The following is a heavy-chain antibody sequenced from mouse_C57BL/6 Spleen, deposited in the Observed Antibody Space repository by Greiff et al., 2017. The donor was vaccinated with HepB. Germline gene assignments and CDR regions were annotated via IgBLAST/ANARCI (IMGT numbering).Heavy chain of an antibody. Sequence: VQLKESGPELVKPGASVKISCKASGYSFTGYYMNWVKQSPEKSLEWIGAINPSTGGTTYNQKFKAKATLTVDKSSSTAYMQLKSLTSEDSAVYYCARERDYGSSDYWGQGTTLTVSS. V-gene: IGHV1-42*01. CDR2: INPSTGGT. D-gene: IGHD1-1*01. CDR3: ARERDYGSSDY. J-gene: IGHJ2*01. CDR1: GYSFTGYY.